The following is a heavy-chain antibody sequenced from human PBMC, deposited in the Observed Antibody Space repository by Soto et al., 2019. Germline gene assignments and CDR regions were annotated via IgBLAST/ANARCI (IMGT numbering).Heavy chain of an antibody. J-gene: IGHJ4*02. V-gene: IGHV1-69*02. D-gene: IGHD3-16*01. CDR3: ARTRGDGDYVSIAFDY. CDR2: IIPILGIA. Sequence: QVQLVQSGAEVKKPGSSVKVSCKASGGTFSSYSISWVREAPGQGLEWMGRIIPILGIANYAQKFQGRVTITADKSTSTAYMELSSLRYEDTAMYYCARTRGDGDYVSIAFDYWGQVTLFTVSS. CDR1: GGTFSSYS.